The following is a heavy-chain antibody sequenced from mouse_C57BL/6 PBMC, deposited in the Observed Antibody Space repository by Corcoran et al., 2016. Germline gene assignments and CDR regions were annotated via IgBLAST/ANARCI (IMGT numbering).Heavy chain of an antibody. Sequence: QVQLQQSGAEQMKPGASVKLSCTATDYTFTGYWIEWVKQRPGHGLEWIGEILPGSGSTNYNEKFKGKATFTADTSSNTAYMQLSILTTEDSAIYYCASYDYDEDWYFDVWGTGTTVTVSS. CDR1: DYTFTGYW. J-gene: IGHJ1*03. CDR2: ILPGSGST. CDR3: ASYDYDEDWYFDV. D-gene: IGHD2-4*01. V-gene: IGHV1-9*01.